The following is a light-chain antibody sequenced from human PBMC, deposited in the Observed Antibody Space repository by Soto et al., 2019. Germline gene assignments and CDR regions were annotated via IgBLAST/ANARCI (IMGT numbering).Light chain of an antibody. CDR1: SSDVGAYKF. V-gene: IGLV2-14*01. Sequence: QSVLTQPASVSGSPGQSIAISCTGTSSDVGAYKFVSWYQQHPGKAPKLLIHEVSDRPSGVSNRFSGSKSGNTASLTISGLQAEDEADYYCRSFTSSSTLVFGGRTKLTDL. CDR3: RSFTSSSTLV. J-gene: IGLJ3*02. CDR2: EVS.